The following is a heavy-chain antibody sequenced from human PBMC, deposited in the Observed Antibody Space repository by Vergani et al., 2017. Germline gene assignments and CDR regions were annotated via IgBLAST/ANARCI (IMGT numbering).Heavy chain of an antibody. J-gene: IGHJ1*01. CDR3: ARDNIAVAGSAEYFQH. Sequence: EVQLVESGGGLVQPGRSLRLSCAASGFTFDDYAMHWVRQAPGKGLEWVSGISWNSGSIGYADSVKGRFTISRDNAKNSLYLQMNSLRAEDTALYYCARDNIAVAGSAEYFQHWGQGTLVTVSS. CDR2: ISWNSGSI. V-gene: IGHV3-9*01. D-gene: IGHD6-19*01. CDR1: GFTFDDYA.